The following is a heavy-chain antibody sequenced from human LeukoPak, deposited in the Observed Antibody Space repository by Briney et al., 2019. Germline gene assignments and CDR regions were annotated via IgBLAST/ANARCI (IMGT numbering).Heavy chain of an antibody. CDR1: GFTFSSYG. CDR3: ARDYCRSPTCLDY. V-gene: IGHV3-33*08. J-gene: IGHJ4*02. D-gene: IGHD2-2*01. Sequence: PGKSLRLSCAASGFTFSSYGMHWVRQAPGKGLEWVAGIQYDGSKTYYGDSVEGRFTISRDNSKNTLYLQTNSLRVEDTAVYYCARDYCRSPTCLDYWGQGTLVTASS. CDR2: IQYDGSKT.